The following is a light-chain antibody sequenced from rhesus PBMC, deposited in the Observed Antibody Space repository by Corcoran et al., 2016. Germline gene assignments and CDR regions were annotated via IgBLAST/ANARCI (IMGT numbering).Light chain of an antibody. J-gene: IGKJ3*01. Sequence: DIQMTQSPSSLSASVGDTVTITCRASQGISSWLAWYQQKPGKAPKLLIYKASRLQSGVPSRFSGRGSGTDFTLTISSLQPEDFATYYCLQYSSSPFTFGPGTKLDIK. V-gene: IGKV1-22*01. CDR2: KAS. CDR3: LQYSSSPFT. CDR1: QGISSW.